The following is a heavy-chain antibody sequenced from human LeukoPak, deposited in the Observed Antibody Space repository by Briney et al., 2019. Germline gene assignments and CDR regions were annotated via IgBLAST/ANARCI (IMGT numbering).Heavy chain of an antibody. D-gene: IGHD3-9*01. CDR2: IDPSDSYT. J-gene: IGHJ6*04. Sequence: GESLRISCKGSGYSFTSYCSSWVRPMPGKGLEWMGMIDPSDSYTNYSPSFQGHVTISADKSISTAYLQWSSLKAADTAMYYCASSDMNGYGMDVWGKGTTVTVSS. CDR3: ASSDMNGYGMDV. CDR1: GYSFTSYC. V-gene: IGHV5-10-1*01.